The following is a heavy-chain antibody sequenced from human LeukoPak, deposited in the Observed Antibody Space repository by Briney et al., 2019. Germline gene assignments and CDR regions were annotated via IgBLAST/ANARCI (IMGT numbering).Heavy chain of an antibody. J-gene: IGHJ3*01. CDR2: IRVHNGDT. V-gene: IGHV1-18*01. CDR3: ARDRYDVGVAFDF. Sequence: ASVKVSRKASGYMFAVFGITWVRQAPGQGLEWMGSIRVHNGDTNYAHKFQGRLTMTTDTSATTAYMELRSLKSDDTAVYYCARDRYDVGVAFDFWGQGTMVTVSS. CDR1: GYMFAVFG. D-gene: IGHD3-9*01.